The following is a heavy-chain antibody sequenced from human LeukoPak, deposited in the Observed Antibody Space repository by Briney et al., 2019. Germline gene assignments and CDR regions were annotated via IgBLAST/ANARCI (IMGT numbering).Heavy chain of an antibody. V-gene: IGHV1-46*01. Sequence: ASVKVSCKASGYTFTSYYMHWVRQAPGQGLEWMGIINPSGGSTSYAQKFQGRVTMTRDMSTSTVYMELSSLRAEDTAVYYCATSGYDVPYDYWGQGTLVTVSS. J-gene: IGHJ4*02. CDR3: ATSGYDVPYDY. CDR2: INPSGGST. D-gene: IGHD5-12*01. CDR1: GYTFTSYY.